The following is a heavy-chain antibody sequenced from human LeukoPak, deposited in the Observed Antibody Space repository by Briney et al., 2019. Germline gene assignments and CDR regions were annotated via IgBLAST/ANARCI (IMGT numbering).Heavy chain of an antibody. CDR3: ARAAMSYSSGQESGY. V-gene: IGHV3-21*01. Sequence: GGSLRLSCAASGFTFSSYSMNWVRQAPGKGLEWVSPISSSSSYIYYADSVKGRFTISRDNAKNSLYLQMNSLRAEDTAVYYCARAAMSYSSGQESGYWGQGTLVTVSS. CDR2: ISSSSSYI. CDR1: GFTFSSYS. D-gene: IGHD6-19*01. J-gene: IGHJ4*02.